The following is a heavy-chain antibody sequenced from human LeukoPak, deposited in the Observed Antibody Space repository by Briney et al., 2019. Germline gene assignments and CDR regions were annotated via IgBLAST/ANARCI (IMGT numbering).Heavy chain of an antibody. CDR2: ISSGGSTI. CDR1: GFTFSSYE. D-gene: IGHD5-18*01. CDR3: ARVDKESKLRIQLYYYYYYMDV. Sequence: PGGSLRLSCAASGFTFSSYEMNWVRQAPGKGLEWVSYISSGGSTIYYADSVKGRFTISRDNAKNSLYLQMNSLRAEDTAVYYCARVDKESKLRIQLYYYYYYMDVWGKGTTVTISS. J-gene: IGHJ6*03. V-gene: IGHV3-48*03.